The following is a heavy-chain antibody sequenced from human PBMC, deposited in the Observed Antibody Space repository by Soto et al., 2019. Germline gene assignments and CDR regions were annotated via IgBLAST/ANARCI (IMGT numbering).Heavy chain of an antibody. D-gene: IGHD3-16*01. CDR1: GYTFTSYA. V-gene: IGHV1-3*01. CDR2: INAYNDNT. Sequence: ASVKVSCKASGYTFTSYAMHWVRQAPGQRLEWMGWINAYNDNTNYAQKFQGRVTMTTDTSTRTVYMDLRSLKSDDTAVYYCARGGYYDNTWGKLSHYGLDVWGQGTSVTVSS. J-gene: IGHJ6*02. CDR3: ARGGYYDNTWGKLSHYGLDV.